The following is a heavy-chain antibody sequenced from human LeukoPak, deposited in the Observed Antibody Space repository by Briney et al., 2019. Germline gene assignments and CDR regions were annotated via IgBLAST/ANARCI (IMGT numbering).Heavy chain of an antibody. Sequence: ASVKVSCKASGYTFTSYGISWVRQAPGQGLEWMGWISAYNGNTNYAQKLQGRVTITRDTSASTAYMELSSLRSEDTAVYYCARAVFYRGYFDWTTGPNIPFDPWGQGTLVTVSS. CDR1: GYTFTSYG. D-gene: IGHD3-9*01. V-gene: IGHV1-18*01. CDR2: ISAYNGNT. J-gene: IGHJ5*02. CDR3: ARAVFYRGYFDWTTGPNIPFDP.